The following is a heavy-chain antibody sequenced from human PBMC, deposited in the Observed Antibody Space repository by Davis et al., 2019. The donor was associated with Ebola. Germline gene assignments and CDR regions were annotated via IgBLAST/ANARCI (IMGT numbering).Heavy chain of an antibody. CDR2: IYPSDSYT. D-gene: IGHD5-12*01. CDR1: GYTFSNNW. CDR3: ARHHSGYDSFDY. V-gene: IGHV5-51*01. J-gene: IGHJ4*02. Sequence: GESLKISCKGSGYTFSNNWIAWVRQMPGKGLEWMGIIYPSDSYTNYSPSFQGHVTISADKSISTAYLQWSSLKASDTAMYYCARHHSGYDSFDYWGQGTLVTVSS.